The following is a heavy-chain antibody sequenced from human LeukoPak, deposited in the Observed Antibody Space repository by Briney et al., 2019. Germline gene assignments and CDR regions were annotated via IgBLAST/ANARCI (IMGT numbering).Heavy chain of an antibody. CDR1: GFSFSIYA. D-gene: IGHD2-8*01. V-gene: IGHV3-23*01. J-gene: IGHJ4*02. CDR3: ANEEWYRFDY. Sequence: GGSLRLSCAASGFSFSIYAMSWVRQAPGKGLEWVSAVSDSGYSTYYADSVKGRFAITRDNAKNSLFLQMNSLRAEDTALYYCANEEWYRFDYWGQGTLVTVPS. CDR2: VSDSGYST.